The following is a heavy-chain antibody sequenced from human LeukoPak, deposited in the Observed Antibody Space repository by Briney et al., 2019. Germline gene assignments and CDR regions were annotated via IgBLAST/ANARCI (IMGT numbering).Heavy chain of an antibody. V-gene: IGHV3-74*01. J-gene: IGHJ6*03. Sequence: GGSLRLSCAASGFTFSSYWMHWVRQAPGKGLVWVSRINSDGSSTSYADSVKGRFTISRDNAKNTLHLQMNSLRAEDTAVYYCTRRALGGYYYYYMDVWGKGTTVTVSS. D-gene: IGHD3-10*01. CDR1: GFTFSSYW. CDR2: INSDGSST. CDR3: TRRALGGYYYYYMDV.